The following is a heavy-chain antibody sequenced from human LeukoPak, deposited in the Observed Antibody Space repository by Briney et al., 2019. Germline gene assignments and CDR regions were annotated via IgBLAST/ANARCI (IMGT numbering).Heavy chain of an antibody. CDR2: ISGSGGST. V-gene: IGHV3-23*01. Sequence: GGSLRLSCAASGFTFSSCAMSWVRQAPGKGLEWVSAISGSGGSTYYADSVKGRFTISRDNSKNTLYLQMNSLRAEDTAVYYCARANSGSFGMDVWGQGTTVTVSS. CDR1: GFTFSSCA. J-gene: IGHJ6*02. D-gene: IGHD2-21*01. CDR3: ARANSGSFGMDV.